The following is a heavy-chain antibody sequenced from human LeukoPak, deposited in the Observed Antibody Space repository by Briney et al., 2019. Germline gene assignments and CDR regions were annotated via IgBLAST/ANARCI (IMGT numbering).Heavy chain of an antibody. J-gene: IGHJ4*02. V-gene: IGHV4-59*01. CDR2: VYYTGST. CDR1: GGSFEHYF. CDR3: ASHRRSHGAGY. Sequence: PSETLSLTCTVSGGSFEHYFWSWIRQPPGKGLEFIGYVYYTGSTDYSPSLKSRLTISADTSKNQFSLKLSSVTAADTAVYYCASHRRSHGAGYWGQGTLVTVSS. D-gene: IGHD3-10*01.